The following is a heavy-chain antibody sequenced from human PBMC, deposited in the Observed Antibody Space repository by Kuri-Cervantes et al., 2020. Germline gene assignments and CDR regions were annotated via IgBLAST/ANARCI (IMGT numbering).Heavy chain of an antibody. J-gene: IGHJ3*02. CDR3: ARECGGDCYSGGSAFDI. D-gene: IGHD2-21*02. Sequence: ASVKVSCKASGYTFTSYGISWVRQAPGQGLEWMGWISAYNGDTNYAQKLQGRVTMTTDTSTSTAYMELRSLRSDDTAVYYCARECGGDCYSGGSAFDIWGQGTMVTVSS. CDR2: ISAYNGDT. CDR1: GYTFTSYG. V-gene: IGHV1-18*01.